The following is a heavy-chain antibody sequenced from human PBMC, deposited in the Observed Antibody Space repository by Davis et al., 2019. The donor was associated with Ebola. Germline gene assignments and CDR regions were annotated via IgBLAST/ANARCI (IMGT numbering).Heavy chain of an antibody. CDR1: GGTFSSYA. J-gene: IGHJ6*02. V-gene: IGHV1-69*06. CDR3: AREGLRFLEWLQSYGMDV. D-gene: IGHD3-3*01. Sequence: SVKVSCKASGGTFSSYAISWVRQAPGQGLEWMGGIIPIFGTANYAQKFQGRVTITADKSTSTAYMELSSLRSEDTAVYYCAREGLRFLEWLQSYGMDVWGQGTTVTVSS. CDR2: IIPIFGTA.